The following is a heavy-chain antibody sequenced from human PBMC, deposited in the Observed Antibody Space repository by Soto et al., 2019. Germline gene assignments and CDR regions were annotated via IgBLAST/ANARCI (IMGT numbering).Heavy chain of an antibody. CDR1: GGSISSGGYS. CDR2: IYHSGST. V-gene: IGHV4-30-2*01. J-gene: IGHJ4*02. D-gene: IGHD3-22*01. Sequence: SETLSLTCAVSGGSISSGGYSWSWIRQPPGKGLEWIGYIYHSGSTYYNPSLKSRVTISVDRSKNQFSLKLSSVTAADTAVYYCARGGYYDSSGLYYWGQGALVTVSS. CDR3: ARGGYYDSSGLYY.